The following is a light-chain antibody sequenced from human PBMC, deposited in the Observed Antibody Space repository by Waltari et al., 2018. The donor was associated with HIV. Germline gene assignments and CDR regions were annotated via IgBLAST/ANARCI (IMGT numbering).Light chain of an antibody. CDR2: DVT. J-gene: IGLJ3*02. CDR3: AAYIGPWV. CDR1: SSEFRTYTY. V-gene: IGLV2-14*03. Sequence: SALTQPASVSGSPGQSITISCPGASSEFRTYTYVSWYQHHPGKAPRLLIYDVTNRPSGVSHRFSGSKSGDTASLIISGLQAEDEADYFCAAYIGPWVFGGGTRLTV.